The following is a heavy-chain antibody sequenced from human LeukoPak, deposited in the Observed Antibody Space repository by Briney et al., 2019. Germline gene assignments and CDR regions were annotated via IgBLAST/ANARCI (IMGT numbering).Heavy chain of an antibody. CDR2: IGTAGDT. CDR1: GFTFSSYD. J-gene: IGHJ5*02. V-gene: IGHV3-13*01. CDR3: SRRRPSWSHMPTVSLGFEL. D-gene: IGHD4-17*01. Sequence: GGSLRLSCAASGFTFSSYDRHWVRQATEKGLEWVSAIGTAGDTYYTGSVKGRFTMSREKSKNYLYLELSSLIAGDTAGYYCSRRRPSWSHMPTVSLGFELWGQGTLVTASP.